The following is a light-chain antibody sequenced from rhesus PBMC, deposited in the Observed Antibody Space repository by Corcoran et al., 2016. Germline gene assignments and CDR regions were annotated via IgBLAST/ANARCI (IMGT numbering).Light chain of an antibody. J-gene: IGKJ1*01. CDR2: KAS. CDR1: QDISIY. Sequence: DIQMTQSPSSLSASVGDRVTITCRTSQDISIYLAWYQQKPGKAPNLLIYKASPLQSGVPSRFSGSGTGTDCTLTISSLQPEDFATYYCQQRNSYPWTFGQGTKVEIK. CDR3: QQRNSYPWT. V-gene: IGKV1-25*01.